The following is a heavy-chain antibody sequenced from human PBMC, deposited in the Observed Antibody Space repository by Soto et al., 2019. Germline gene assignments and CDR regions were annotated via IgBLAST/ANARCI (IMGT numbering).Heavy chain of an antibody. CDR1: GFTFSSYA. CDR2: ISYDGSNK. CDR3: ARDSSSGYYSLGWFDP. V-gene: IGHV3-30-3*01. J-gene: IGHJ5*02. Sequence: QVQLVESGGGVVQPGRSLRLSCAASGFTFSSYAMHWVRQAPGKGLEWVAVISYDGSNKYYADSVKGRFTISRDNSKNTLYLQMNSLSAEDTAVYYCARDSSSGYYSLGWFDPWGQGTLVTVSS. D-gene: IGHD3-22*01.